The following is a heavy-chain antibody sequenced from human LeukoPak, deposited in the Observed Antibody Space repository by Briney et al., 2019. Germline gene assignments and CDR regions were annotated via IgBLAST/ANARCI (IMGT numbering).Heavy chain of an antibody. CDR2: ISGSGGST. J-gene: IGHJ4*02. CDR1: GFTFSSYA. V-gene: IGHV3-23*01. Sequence: PGGSLRLSCAASGFTFSSYAMSWVRQAPGKGLEWVSAISGSGGSTYYADSVKGRFTISRDNSKNTLYLQMNSLRAEDTAVYYCAKDPSPYGERPSYYFDYWGQGTLVTVSS. D-gene: IGHD4-17*01. CDR3: AKDPSPYGERPSYYFDY.